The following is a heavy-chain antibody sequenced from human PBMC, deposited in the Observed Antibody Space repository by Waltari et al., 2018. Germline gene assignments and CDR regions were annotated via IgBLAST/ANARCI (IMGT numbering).Heavy chain of an antibody. V-gene: IGHV3-21*01. D-gene: IGHD5-12*01. Sequence: EVQLVESGGGLVKPGGSLRLSCAASGFTFSSYSMNWVRQAPGKVLEWVSSLSSSSSYIYYADSVKGRFTISRDNAKNSLYLQMNSLRAEDTAVYYCARGAPITLVPELDYWGQGTLVTVSS. CDR2: LSSSSSYI. CDR1: GFTFSSYS. CDR3: ARGAPITLVPELDY. J-gene: IGHJ4*02.